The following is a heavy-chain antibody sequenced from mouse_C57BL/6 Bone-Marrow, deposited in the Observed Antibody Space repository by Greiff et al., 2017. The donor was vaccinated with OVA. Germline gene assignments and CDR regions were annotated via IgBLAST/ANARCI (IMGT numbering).Heavy chain of an antibody. CDR2: IYPSDSET. Sequence: QVQLQQPGAELVRPGSSVKLSCKASGYTFTSYWMDWVKQRPGQGLEWIGNIYPSDSETHYNHKFKDKATLTVDKSSSTAYMQLSSLTSEDSAVYYCARSSYYRGYFDYWGQGTTLTVSS. D-gene: IGHD2-14*01. V-gene: IGHV1-61*01. CDR1: GYTFTSYW. J-gene: IGHJ2*01. CDR3: ARSSYYRGYFDY.